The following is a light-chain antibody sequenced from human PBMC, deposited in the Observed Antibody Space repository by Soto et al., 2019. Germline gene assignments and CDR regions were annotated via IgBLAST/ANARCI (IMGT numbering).Light chain of an antibody. J-gene: IGLJ1*01. V-gene: IGLV2-14*01. Sequence: QSVLTQPASVSGSPGQSITISCTGTSSDVGGNKYASWYQQYPGKVPKLLINKVSNRPSGVSNRFSGSKSGNTASLTISGLLAEDEADYFCTSSTSDSLYVFGNGTKVTVL. CDR1: SSDVGGNKY. CDR2: KVS. CDR3: TSSTSDSLYV.